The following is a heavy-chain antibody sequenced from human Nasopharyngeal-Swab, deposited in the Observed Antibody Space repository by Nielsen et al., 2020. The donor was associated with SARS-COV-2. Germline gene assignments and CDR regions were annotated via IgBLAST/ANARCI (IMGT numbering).Heavy chain of an antibody. CDR2: RYYSGST. D-gene: IGHD6-19*01. J-gene: IGHJ4*02. CDR1: GGSITSGGYN. V-gene: IGHV4-39*01. CDR3: ARHLRGSAVAVDY. Sequence: SETLSLTCTVSGGSITSGGYNWGWVRQPPGKELEWIGSRYYSGSTYYNPSLKSRVTISVDTSKNQFSLKLSSVTAADAAVYYCARHLRGSAVAVDYWGQGTLVTVSS.